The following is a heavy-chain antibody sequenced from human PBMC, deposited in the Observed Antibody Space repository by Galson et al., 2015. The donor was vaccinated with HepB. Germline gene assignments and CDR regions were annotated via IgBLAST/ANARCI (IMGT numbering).Heavy chain of an antibody. Sequence: SLRLSCAASGFTFGSYAMNWVRQAPGKGPEWVSAISDGGGSTYYADSVRGRFTISRDNSKNTLYLQMNSLRPEDTAVYYCAIQASGYYAPFDYWGQGTLVTASS. CDR3: AIQASGYYAPFDY. V-gene: IGHV3-23*01. D-gene: IGHD3-22*01. CDR1: GFTFGSYA. J-gene: IGHJ4*02. CDR2: ISDGGGST.